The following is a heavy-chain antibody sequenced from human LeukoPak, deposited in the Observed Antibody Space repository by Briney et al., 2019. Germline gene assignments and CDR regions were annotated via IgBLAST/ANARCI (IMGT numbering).Heavy chain of an antibody. D-gene: IGHD6-19*01. CDR2: INPGGSSI. CDR1: GFTFSSYW. V-gene: IGHV3-74*01. J-gene: IGHJ4*02. Sequence: GRSLRLSCAASGFTFSSYWMHWVRQVPGKGLVWVARINPGGSSITYADSVNGRFTISRDNAKNSLYLQMNSLRAEDTGVYYCARDGAGSGWYYWGQGTLVTVSS. CDR3: ARDGAGSGWYY.